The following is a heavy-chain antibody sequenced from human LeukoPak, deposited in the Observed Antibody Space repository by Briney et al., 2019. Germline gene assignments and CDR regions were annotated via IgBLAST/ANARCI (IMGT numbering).Heavy chain of an antibody. J-gene: IGHJ4*02. CDR1: GFTFSSYG. CDR2: ISYDGSNK. D-gene: IGHD5-18*01. CDR3: AKDRAPVEDSYGYADY. V-gene: IGHV3-30*18. Sequence: GGSLRLSCAASGFTFSSYGMHWVRQAPGKGLEWVAVISYDGSNKYYADSVKGRFTISRDNSKNTLYLQMSSLRAEDTAVYYCAKDRAPVEDSYGYADYWGQGTLVTVSS.